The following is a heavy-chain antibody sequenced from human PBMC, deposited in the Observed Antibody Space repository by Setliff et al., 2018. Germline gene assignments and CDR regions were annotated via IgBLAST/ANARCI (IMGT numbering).Heavy chain of an antibody. J-gene: IGHJ4*02. CDR3: ARRDIVAQTSYDFWGMTDY. CDR1: GGSFSDYF. D-gene: IGHD5-12*01. Sequence: SETLSLTCGVSGGSFSDYFWSWIRQPPGKGLEWIGSIYYSGSTYYNPSLKSRVTISVDTSKNQFSLKLSSVTAADTAVYYCARRDIVAQTSYDFWGMTDYWGQGTLVTVSS. V-gene: IGHV4-39*01. CDR2: IYYSGST.